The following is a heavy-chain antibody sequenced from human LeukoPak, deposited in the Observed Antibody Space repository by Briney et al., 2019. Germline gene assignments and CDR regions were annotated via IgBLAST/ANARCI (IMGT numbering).Heavy chain of an antibody. CDR1: GFIFSNYG. D-gene: IGHD1-14*01. V-gene: IGHV3-48*02. CDR2: ISGSSSLI. CDR3: ARGSEHLDNWFDP. Sequence: GGSLTLSCAASGFIFSNYGMKWVRQAPGKGLEWISYISGSSSLIHQADSVKGRFTISRDNAKNLVSLQMSSLRDEDTAVYYCARGSEHLDNWFDPWGQRTLVTVSS. J-gene: IGHJ5*02.